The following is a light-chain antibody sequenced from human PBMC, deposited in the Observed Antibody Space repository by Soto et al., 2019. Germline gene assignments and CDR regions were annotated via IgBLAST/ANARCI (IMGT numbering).Light chain of an antibody. Sequence: QSALTQPASVSGSPGQSITISCTGTISDVGSYNLVSWYQHHPGKAPKLMIYEGSKRPSGVSNRFSGSKSGNTASLTISGLQDEDEADYYCCSYAGSSTWVFGGGTKLTVL. CDR1: ISDVGSYNL. CDR2: EGS. CDR3: CSYAGSSTWV. J-gene: IGLJ3*02. V-gene: IGLV2-23*01.